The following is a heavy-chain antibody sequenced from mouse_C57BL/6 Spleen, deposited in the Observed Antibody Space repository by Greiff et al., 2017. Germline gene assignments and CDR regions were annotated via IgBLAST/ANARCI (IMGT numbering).Heavy chain of an antibody. Sequence: EVKLQESGPELVKPGASVKISCKASGYSFTGYYMNWVKQSPEKSLEWIGEINPSTGGTTYNQKFKAKATLTVDKSSSTAYMQLKSLTSEDSAVYYCARGGHGLGGFFAYWGQGTLVTVSA. V-gene: IGHV1-42*01. CDR1: GYSFTGYY. CDR2: INPSTGGT. CDR3: ARGGHGLGGFFAY. J-gene: IGHJ3*01. D-gene: IGHD4-1*01.